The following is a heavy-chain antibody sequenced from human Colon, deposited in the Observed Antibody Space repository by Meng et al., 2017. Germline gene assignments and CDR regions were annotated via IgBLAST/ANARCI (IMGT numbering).Heavy chain of an antibody. D-gene: IGHD3-22*01. Sequence: ASVKVSCKASGCTLTSYAMHWVRQAPGQRLEWMGWINAGNGNTKYSQRFQGRVTITRDTSASTAYMELSSLRSEDTTVYYCARAGYDSSGYYPQPFDDWGQGTLVTVSS. J-gene: IGHJ4*02. CDR1: GCTLTSYA. CDR2: INAGNGNT. V-gene: IGHV1-3*01. CDR3: ARAGYDSSGYYPQPFDD.